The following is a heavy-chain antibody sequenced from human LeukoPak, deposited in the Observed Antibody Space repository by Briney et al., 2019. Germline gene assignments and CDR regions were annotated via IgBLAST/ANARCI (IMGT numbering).Heavy chain of an antibody. D-gene: IGHD4/OR15-4a*01. Sequence: PSQTLSLTCTVSGGSISSGSYYWSWIRQPAGKGLEWIGRIYTSGSTNYNPSLKSRVTISVDTSKNQFSLKLSSVTAADTAVYYCARDPGAYFDYWGQGTLVTVSS. CDR2: IYTSGST. V-gene: IGHV4-61*02. CDR1: GGSISSGSYY. CDR3: ARDPGAYFDY. J-gene: IGHJ4*02.